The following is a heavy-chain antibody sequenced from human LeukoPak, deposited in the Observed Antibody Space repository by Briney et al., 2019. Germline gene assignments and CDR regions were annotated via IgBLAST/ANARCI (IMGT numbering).Heavy chain of an antibody. J-gene: IGHJ4*02. CDR2: IRYDGSNK. D-gene: IGHD3-9*01. V-gene: IGHV3-30*02. CDR1: GFTFSSYG. Sequence: PGGSLRLSCAASGFTFSSYGMHWVRQAPGKGLEWVAFIRYDGSNKYYADSVKGRFTISRDNSKNTLYLQMNSLRAEDTAVYYCAKDRPLYDILTGSMGYWGQGSLVTVSS. CDR3: AKDRPLYDILTGSMGY.